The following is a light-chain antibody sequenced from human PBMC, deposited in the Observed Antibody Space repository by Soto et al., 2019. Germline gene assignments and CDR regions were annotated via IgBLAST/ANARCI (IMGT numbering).Light chain of an antibody. J-gene: IGKJ1*01. CDR2: GAS. V-gene: IGKV3-15*01. CDR3: QQHNNWPPWT. CDR1: QYINTR. Sequence: EIVMTQSRATLSVSPGDRVTLSCRASQYINTRLAWYQHRPGQAPRLLIYGASTRATGIPARFSGSGSGTEFTLTISSLQSEDFAVYFCQQHNNWPPWTFGQGTKVDIK.